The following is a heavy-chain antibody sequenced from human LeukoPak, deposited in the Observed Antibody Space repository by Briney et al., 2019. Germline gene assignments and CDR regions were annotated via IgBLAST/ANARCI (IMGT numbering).Heavy chain of an antibody. CDR2: IYYSGST. D-gene: IGHD3-22*01. Sequence: SETLSLTCTVSGGSISSSSYYWGWIRQPPGKGLEWIGSIYYSGSTYNNPSLKSRVTISVDTSKNQFSLKLSSVTAADTAVYYCASDPGYYDSSGYYMRGGFDYWGQGTLVTVSS. CDR3: ASDPGYYDSSGYYMRGGFDY. J-gene: IGHJ4*02. CDR1: GGSISSSSYY. V-gene: IGHV4-39*07.